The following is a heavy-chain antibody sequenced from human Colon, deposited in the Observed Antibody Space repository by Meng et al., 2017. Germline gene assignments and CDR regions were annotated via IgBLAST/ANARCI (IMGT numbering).Heavy chain of an antibody. Sequence: QVLLVQSGAEVKKPGASVRVSCKASGYTFTHYYMYWVRQAPGLGPEWMGMINPSVGSTNYAQKFRGRVTMTRDTSTRTVYMELSSLRSEDTAVYYCATEERMTTRTTVTAPVGYWGQGTLVTVSS. V-gene: IGHV1-46*01. CDR2: INPSVGST. J-gene: IGHJ4*02. D-gene: IGHD1/OR15-1a*01. CDR3: ATEERMTTRTTVTAPVGY. CDR1: GYTFTHYY.